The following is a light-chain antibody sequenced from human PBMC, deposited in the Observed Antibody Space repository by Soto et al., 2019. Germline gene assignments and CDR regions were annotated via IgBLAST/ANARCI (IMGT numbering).Light chain of an antibody. CDR3: QQYNNWPPWT. J-gene: IGKJ1*01. V-gene: IGKV3-15*01. Sequence: EVVLTQSPGTLSLSPGERATLSFRASQSVSSTYVAWYQHIPGQTPRLLIYGASTRATGIPARFSGSGSGTEFTLTISSLQSEDFAVYYCQQYNNWPPWTFGQGTKVDI. CDR2: GAS. CDR1: QSVSST.